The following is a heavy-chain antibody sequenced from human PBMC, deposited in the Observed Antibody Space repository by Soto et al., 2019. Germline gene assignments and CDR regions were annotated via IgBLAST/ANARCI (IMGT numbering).Heavy chain of an antibody. D-gene: IGHD3-3*01. CDR2: VSGSADST. CDR1: GLSFSSYA. Sequence: GSLKLSCTASGLSFSSYAISWVRQAPGKGLEWVSAVSGSADSTSYAESVKGRFTISRDNSRNTVNLQMNRLRDDDTAEYYYATVELFGVIIAAFDYWGQGTPVTVSS. J-gene: IGHJ4*02. CDR3: ATVELFGVIIAAFDY. V-gene: IGHV3-23*01.